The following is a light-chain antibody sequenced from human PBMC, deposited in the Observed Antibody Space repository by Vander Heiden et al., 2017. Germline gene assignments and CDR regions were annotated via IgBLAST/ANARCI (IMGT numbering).Light chain of an antibody. J-gene: IGLJ2*01. CDR1: SSDVGSYDF. Sequence: QSALTQPASVSGSPGQSITISCTGTSSDVGSYDFVSWYQQHPGKAPKLMIYYVTVRPSGVSNRFSGSRSGNTASLTISGLQAEDEADYYCSSYTGSSSLLFGGGTKLTVL. CDR2: YVT. V-gene: IGLV2-14*03. CDR3: SSYTGSSSLL.